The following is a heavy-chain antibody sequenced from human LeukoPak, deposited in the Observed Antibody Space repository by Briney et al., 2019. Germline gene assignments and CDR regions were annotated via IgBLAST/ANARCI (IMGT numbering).Heavy chain of an antibody. CDR2: IRYDGSNK. CDR3: AKDQSIAAAGTFDY. V-gene: IGHV3-30*02. Sequence: GGSLRLSCAASGFTFSSYAMSWVRQAPGKGLEWVAFIRYDGSNKYYADSVKGRFTISRDNSKNTLYLQMNSLRAEDTAVYYCAKDQSIAAAGTFDYWGQGTLVTVSS. J-gene: IGHJ4*02. CDR1: GFTFSSYA. D-gene: IGHD6-13*01.